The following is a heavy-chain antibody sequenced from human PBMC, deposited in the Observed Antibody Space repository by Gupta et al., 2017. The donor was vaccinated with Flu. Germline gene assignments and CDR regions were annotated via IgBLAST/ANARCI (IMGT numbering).Heavy chain of an antibody. V-gene: IGHV4-38-2*02. CDR2: IYYSGTT. CDR3: SIDLGSASVTTWNI. Sequence: QVQLQESGPGLVNPSEALSLTCSVSGYSIRTGHYWGWIRQSPGKGLEWIGSIYYSGTTYYNPARKSRVTITFETAENQVSLKLYSMTARGTTVYYCSIDLGSASVTTWNIGGQGAMVTVSS. D-gene: IGHD4-17*01. J-gene: IGHJ4*02. CDR1: GYSIRTGHY.